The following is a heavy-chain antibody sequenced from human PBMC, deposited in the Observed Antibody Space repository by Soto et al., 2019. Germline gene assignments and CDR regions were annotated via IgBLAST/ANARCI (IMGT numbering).Heavy chain of an antibody. Sequence: QVQLHESGPGLVKPAQTLSLTCTVSGGSITRGGYNWSWIRQPPGRGVEWIGNIFFSGSTDYNPSLMSRATMSMDTSKDQFSLKVTSVTAADTAGFYRAREIRRGFEIWGQGTPVTVSS. CDR1: GGSITRGGYN. D-gene: IGHD3-9*01. V-gene: IGHV4-30-4*01. J-gene: IGHJ4*02. CDR2: IFFSGST. CDR3: AREIRRGFEI.